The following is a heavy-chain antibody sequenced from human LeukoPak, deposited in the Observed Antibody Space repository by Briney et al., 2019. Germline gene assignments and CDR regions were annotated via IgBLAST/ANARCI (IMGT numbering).Heavy chain of an antibody. J-gene: IGHJ4*02. Sequence: SETLSLTCAVYGGSFSGYYWSWIRQPPGKGLEWIGEINHSGSTNYNPSLKSRVTISVDTSKNQFSLKLSSVTAADTAVYYCAAFYYYDSSWGQGTLVTVSS. CDR3: AAFYYYDSS. CDR1: GGSFSGYY. D-gene: IGHD3-22*01. CDR2: INHSGST. V-gene: IGHV4-34*01.